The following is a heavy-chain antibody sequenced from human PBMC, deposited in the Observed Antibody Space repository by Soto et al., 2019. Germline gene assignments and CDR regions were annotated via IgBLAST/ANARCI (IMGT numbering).Heavy chain of an antibody. V-gene: IGHV1-69*01. J-gene: IGHJ4*02. CDR2: IIPIFGTA. CDR1: GGTFSSYA. D-gene: IGHD6-6*01. CDR3: AWGRPYSSSPRFDY. Sequence: QVQLVQSGAEVKKPGSSVKVSCKASGGTFSSYAISWVRQAPGQGLEWMGGIIPIFGTANYAQKFQGRVTITADETTSTADMELSSMRSEDTAVYYCAWGRPYSSSPRFDYWGQGTMVTVSS.